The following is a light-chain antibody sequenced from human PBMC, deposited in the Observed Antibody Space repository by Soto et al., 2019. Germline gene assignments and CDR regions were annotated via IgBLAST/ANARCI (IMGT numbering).Light chain of an antibody. V-gene: IGLV4-69*02. CDR3: QTWATGIRV. J-gene: IGLJ3*02. CDR1: SGHSSYA. CDR2: VNSDGSH. Sequence: QAVVTQSPSASASLGASVKLTCTLSSGHSSYAIAWHQQQPDKGPRFLMKVNSDGSHIKGDGIPDHFSGSSSGAERYLTISSLQSEDEADYYCQTWATGIRVFGGGTKVTVL.